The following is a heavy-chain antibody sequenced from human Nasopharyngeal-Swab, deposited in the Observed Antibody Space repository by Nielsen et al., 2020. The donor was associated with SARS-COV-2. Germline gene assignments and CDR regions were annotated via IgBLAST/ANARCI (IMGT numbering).Heavy chain of an antibody. CDR3: ARWSGGSLYGMDV. CDR1: GFTVSSNY. J-gene: IGHJ6*02. Sequence: GGSLRLSCAASGFTVSSNYMSWVRQAPGKGLEWVSVLYSGGRTYYADSVKDRFTISRDNSKNTLYLQMNSLRSEDTAVYYCARWSGGSLYGMDVWGQGTTATVSS. CDR2: LYSGGRT. V-gene: IGHV3-66*01. D-gene: IGHD2-8*02.